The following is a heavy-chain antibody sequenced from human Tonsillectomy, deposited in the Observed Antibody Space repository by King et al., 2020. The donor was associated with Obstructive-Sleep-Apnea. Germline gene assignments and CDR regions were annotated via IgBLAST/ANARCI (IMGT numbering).Heavy chain of an antibody. CDR3: ARDRARGVRGAPYYYAMDV. CDR1: GGFISSYY. J-gene: IGHJ6*01. Sequence: QLQESGPGLVKPSETLSLTCTVSGGFISSYYWSWLRQPPGKGLEWIGYIYYSGSTNYNPSLKSRVTISVDTSKHRFSLNLTSVTAADTAVYYCARDRARGVRGAPYYYAMDVWGQGTTVAVSS. CDR2: IYYSGST. V-gene: IGHV4-59*01. D-gene: IGHD3-10*01.